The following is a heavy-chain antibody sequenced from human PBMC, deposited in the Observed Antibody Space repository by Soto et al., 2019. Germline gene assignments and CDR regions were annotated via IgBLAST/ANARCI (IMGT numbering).Heavy chain of an antibody. CDR3: ARLDYDYVWGSYRNDY. CDR1: GYTFTGYY. D-gene: IGHD3-16*02. CDR2: INPNSGGT. J-gene: IGHJ4*02. V-gene: IGHV1-2*04. Sequence: GASVKVSCKASGYTFTGYYMHWVRQAPGQGLEWMGWINPNSGGTKYAQKFQGWVTMTRDTSISTAYMELSRLKASDTAMYYCARLDYDYVWGSYRNDYWGQGTLVTVSS.